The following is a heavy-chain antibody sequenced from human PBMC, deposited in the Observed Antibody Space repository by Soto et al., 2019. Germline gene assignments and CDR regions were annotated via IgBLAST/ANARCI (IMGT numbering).Heavy chain of an antibody. J-gene: IGHJ3*02. D-gene: IGHD2-15*01. CDR1: GGSISSYY. Sequence: SETLSLTCTVSGGSISSYYWSWIRQHPGKGLEWIGYIYYSGSTYYNPSLKSRVTISVNTSKNQFSLKLSSVTAADTAVYYCARSVVAATGRPAFDIWGQGTMVTVSS. V-gene: IGHV4-59*06. CDR2: IYYSGST. CDR3: ARSVVAATGRPAFDI.